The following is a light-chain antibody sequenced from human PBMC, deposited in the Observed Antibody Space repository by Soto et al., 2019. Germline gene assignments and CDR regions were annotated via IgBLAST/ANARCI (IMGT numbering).Light chain of an antibody. J-gene: IGKJ3*01. CDR1: QSVSSN. V-gene: IGKV3-15*01. CDR3: QQYNNWPPFT. CDR2: GAS. Sequence: EIVMTQSPGTLSVSPGERAILSCRASQSVSSNLAWYQQKPGQTPRLLIYGASTRATGIPARFSGSGSGTEFTLTISSLQSEEFAVYYCQQYNNWPPFTFGTGTKLDIK.